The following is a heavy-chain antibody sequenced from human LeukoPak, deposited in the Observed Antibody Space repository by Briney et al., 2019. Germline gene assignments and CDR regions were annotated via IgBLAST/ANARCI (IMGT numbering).Heavy chain of an antibody. J-gene: IGHJ6*03. Sequence: PGGSLRLSCAASGFTFSSYGMSWVRQAPGKGLEWVSAISGSGGSTYYADSVKGRFTISRDNSKNTLYLQMNSLRAEDTAVYYCARGGYDFWSGYCSYYYYYYMDVWGKGTTVTVSS. CDR1: GFTFSSYG. CDR3: ARGGYDFWSGYCSYYYYYYMDV. D-gene: IGHD3-3*01. V-gene: IGHV3-23*01. CDR2: ISGSGGST.